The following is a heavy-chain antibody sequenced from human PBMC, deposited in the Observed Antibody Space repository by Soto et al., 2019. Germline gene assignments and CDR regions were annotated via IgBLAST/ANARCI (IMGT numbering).Heavy chain of an antibody. CDR3: ARSDGHHFLY. J-gene: IGHJ4*02. CDR1: GGSISRGGYY. V-gene: IGHV4-31*03. D-gene: IGHD3-3*02. Sequence: SLTGTVSGGSISRGGYYWGWIRPHPGKGLEWMGYIYYSVTTYYNPSLKSRVAISVDTSKDQFSLNLSSVTAADTVVYYCARSDGHHFLYSGQGPLVTVPS. CDR2: IYYSVTT.